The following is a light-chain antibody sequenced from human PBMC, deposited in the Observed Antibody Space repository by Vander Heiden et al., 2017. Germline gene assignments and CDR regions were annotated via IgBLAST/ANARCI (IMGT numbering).Light chain of an antibody. Sequence: DIQMTQSPSSLSASEGTSINFSCRASLGIDNFLAWFQQKPVKAPKFLIYAASSWQSGVPSRFSGSGSGTDFTLTISSLQPEDSATYYCQHYSSYPYTFGQGTKLEIK. CDR3: QHYSSYPYT. CDR1: LGIDNF. V-gene: IGKV1-16*01. CDR2: AAS. J-gene: IGKJ2*01.